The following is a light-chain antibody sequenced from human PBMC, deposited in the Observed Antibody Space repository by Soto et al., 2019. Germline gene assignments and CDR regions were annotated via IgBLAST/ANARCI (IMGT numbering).Light chain of an antibody. CDR2: DVS. CDR3: SSSTPTSGLV. J-gene: IGLJ1*01. Sequence: QSAKTQPASVSGSLGQSISISCTEDSSDLTYNSVSWYQHHPHKAPKLIIYDVSYRPSGVSTRFSGSQSAGSASLTISGLQAEDEADYYCSSSTPTSGLVFGSGTKVTVL. CDR1: SSDLTYNS. V-gene: IGLV2-14*01.